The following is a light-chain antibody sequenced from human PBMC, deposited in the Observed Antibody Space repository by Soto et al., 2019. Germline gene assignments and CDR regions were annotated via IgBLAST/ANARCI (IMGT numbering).Light chain of an antibody. CDR1: QSVSSSY. CDR2: GAS. V-gene: IGKV3-20*01. J-gene: IGKJ1*01. Sequence: EIVLTQSPGTLSLSPGERATLSCRASQSVSSSYLAWYQQKPGQAPRLLIYGASSRATGIPDRFSGSGSGTDFTLTISRLEPEDFAVYYCQQYVSPTWTFGQGTKVEIK. CDR3: QQYVSPTWT.